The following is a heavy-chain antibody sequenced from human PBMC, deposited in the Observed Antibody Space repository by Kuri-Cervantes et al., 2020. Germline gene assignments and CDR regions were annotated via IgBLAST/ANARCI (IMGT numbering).Heavy chain of an antibody. Sequence: SETLSLTCTVSGGSISSSSYYWGWIRQPPGKGLEWIGSIYYSGSTYYNPSLKSRVTISVDTSKNQFSLKLSSVTAADTAVYYCARSPFPNRRKWELPCRWFGPWGQGTLVTVSS. CDR1: GGSISSSSYY. J-gene: IGHJ5*02. CDR2: IYYSGST. V-gene: IGHV4-39*01. CDR3: ARSPFPNRRKWELPCRWFGP. D-gene: IGHD1-26*01.